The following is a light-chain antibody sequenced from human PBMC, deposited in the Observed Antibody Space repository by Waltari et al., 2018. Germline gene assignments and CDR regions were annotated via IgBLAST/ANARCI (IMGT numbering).Light chain of an antibody. Sequence: QSALTQPASVSGSPGQSITISCTGTSSDVGLYNYVSWYQQHPGKAPKPMIYGDSDRPSGVSNRFSGSKSGNTASLTISGLQAEDEADYYCSSYTSSSTLVFGGGTKLTVL. V-gene: IGLV2-14*03. CDR2: GDS. J-gene: IGLJ2*01. CDR1: SSDVGLYNY. CDR3: SSYTSSSTLV.